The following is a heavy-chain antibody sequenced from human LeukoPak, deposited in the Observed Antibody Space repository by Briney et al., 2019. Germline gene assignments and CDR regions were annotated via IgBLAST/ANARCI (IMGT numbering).Heavy chain of an antibody. CDR2: INHSGRT. CDR1: GGSFSGYS. Sequence: SETLSLTCAVYGGSFSGYSWNWIRQPPVKGLEWIGEINHSGRTNYNPSLKSRVTISVDTSKKQFSLKLSSVTAADTAVYYCARQQWEQQGRDYYFNGLDVWGPGTTVIVSS. CDR3: ARQQWEQQGRDYYFNGLDV. D-gene: IGHD1-26*01. V-gene: IGHV4-34*01. J-gene: IGHJ6*02.